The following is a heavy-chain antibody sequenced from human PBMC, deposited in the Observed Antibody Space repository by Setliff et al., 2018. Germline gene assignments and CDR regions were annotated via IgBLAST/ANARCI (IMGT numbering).Heavy chain of an antibody. CDR3: ARGPETRITGNRSNLNAFDI. D-gene: IGHD1-20*01. CDR1: GGSFSTYY. CDR2: INHSGST. Sequence: PSETLSLTCAVYGGSFSTYYWIWIRQPPGKGLEWIGEINHSGSTNYNPSLKSRVTISVDTSKNQFSLKLSSVTAADTAVYYCARGPETRITGNRSNLNAFDIWGQGTMVTVSS. J-gene: IGHJ3*02. V-gene: IGHV4-34*01.